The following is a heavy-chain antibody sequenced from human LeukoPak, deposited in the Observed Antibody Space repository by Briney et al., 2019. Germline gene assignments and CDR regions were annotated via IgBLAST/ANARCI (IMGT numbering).Heavy chain of an antibody. V-gene: IGHV4-59*12. J-gene: IGHJ5*02. D-gene: IGHD3-3*01. CDR2: IYYSGST. CDR3: ARDQQGGTIFGVDTFDP. CDR1: GGSISSYY. Sequence: PSETLSLTCTVSGGSISSYYWSWIRQPPGKGLEWIGYIYYSGSTNYNPSLKSRVTISVDTSKNQFSLKLSSVTAADTAVYYCARDQQGGTIFGVDTFDPWGQGTLVTVSS.